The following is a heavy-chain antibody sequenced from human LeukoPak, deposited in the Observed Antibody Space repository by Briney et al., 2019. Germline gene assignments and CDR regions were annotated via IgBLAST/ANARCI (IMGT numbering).Heavy chain of an antibody. CDR3: ARDPTYYLRYGYFDF. Sequence: GGSLRLSCAASGFIFSNSAMNWVRQAPGKGLGWVSTINTGYSHIYYADSVKGRFTISRDNAKNSVYLQMNSLRAEDTAVYYCARDPTYYLRYGYFDFWGQGILVTVSS. J-gene: IGHJ4*02. CDR2: INTGYSHI. D-gene: IGHD1-26*01. CDR1: GFIFSNSA. V-gene: IGHV3-21*01.